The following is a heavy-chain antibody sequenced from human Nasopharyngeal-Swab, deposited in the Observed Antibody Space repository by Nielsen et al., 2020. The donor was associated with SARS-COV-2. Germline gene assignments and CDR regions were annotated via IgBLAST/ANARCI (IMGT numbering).Heavy chain of an antibody. Sequence: GGSLRLSCAASGFTFSSYAMHWVRQAPGKGLEWVAVISYDGSNKYYADSVKGRFTISRDNSKNTLYLQMNSLRAEDTAVYYCARRAVAGSEGGNWFDPWGQGTLVTVSS. CDR1: GFTFSSYA. V-gene: IGHV3-30-3*01. CDR2: ISYDGSNK. J-gene: IGHJ5*02. D-gene: IGHD6-19*01. CDR3: ARRAVAGSEGGNWFDP.